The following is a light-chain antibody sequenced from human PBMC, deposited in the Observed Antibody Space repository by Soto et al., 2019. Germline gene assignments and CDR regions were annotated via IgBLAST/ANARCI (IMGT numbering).Light chain of an antibody. Sequence: EIVLTQSPATLSLSPGERATLSCRASQSVSSYLAWYQQKPGQAPRLLIYDASNRAHGIPARFSGSGSGTDFTLTISSLDPEDFAVYYCQQPSNWPLITFGQGTRLEIK. CDR3: QQPSNWPLIT. J-gene: IGKJ5*01. CDR1: QSVSSY. V-gene: IGKV3-11*01. CDR2: DAS.